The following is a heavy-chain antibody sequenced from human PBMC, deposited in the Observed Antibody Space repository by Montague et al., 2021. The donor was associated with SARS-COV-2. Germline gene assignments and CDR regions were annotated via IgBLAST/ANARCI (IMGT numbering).Heavy chain of an antibody. Sequence: SETLSLTCTVSGGSIGGTNYYWDWIRQSPGKGLVWIGNIFQSGGISYNPSLKSRVTISVDTSSNQFSLRLSSVPAADTDVYFCARHPLHSPSGDYLVPGGFDIWGPGTMVTVSS. CDR3: ARHPLHSPSGDYLVPGGFDI. CDR1: GGSIGGTNYY. J-gene: IGHJ3*02. CDR2: IFQSGGI. V-gene: IGHV4-39*01. D-gene: IGHD3-10*01.